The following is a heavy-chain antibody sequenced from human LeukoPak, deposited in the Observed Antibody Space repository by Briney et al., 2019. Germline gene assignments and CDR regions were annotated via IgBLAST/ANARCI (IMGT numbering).Heavy chain of an antibody. CDR3: ARGPHQYSSSWYPRALYYFDY. CDR1: GYTFTGYY. Sequence: ASVKVSCKASGYTFTGYYMHWVRQAPGQGLEWMGWINPNSGGTNYAQKFQGRVTMTRDTSISTAYMKLSRLRSDDTAVYYCARGPHQYSSSWYPRALYYFDYWGQGTLVTVSS. CDR2: INPNSGGT. V-gene: IGHV1-2*02. J-gene: IGHJ4*02. D-gene: IGHD6-13*01.